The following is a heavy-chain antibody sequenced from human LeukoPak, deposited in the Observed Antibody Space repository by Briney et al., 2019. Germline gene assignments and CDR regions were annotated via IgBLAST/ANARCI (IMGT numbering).Heavy chain of an antibody. J-gene: IGHJ4*02. D-gene: IGHD6-13*01. CDR1: GGSISSYY. V-gene: IGHV4-59*01. CDR3: ARGLVYSSRPDYFDY. CDR2: IYYSGST. Sequence: PSETLSLTCTVSGGSISSYYWSWIRQPPGKGLEWIGYIYYSGSTNYNPSLKSRVTISIDTSKNQFSLKLSSVTAADTAVYYCARGLVYSSRPDYFDYWGQGTLVTVSS.